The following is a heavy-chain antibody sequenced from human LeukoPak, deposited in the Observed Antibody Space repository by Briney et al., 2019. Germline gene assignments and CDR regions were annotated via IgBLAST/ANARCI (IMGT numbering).Heavy chain of an antibody. J-gene: IGHJ4*02. CDR1: GFTFSSYG. Sequence: GGSLRLSCAASGFTFSSYGMHWVRQAPGKGLEWVAVIWYDGSNKYYADSVKGRFTISRDNSKNTLYLQMNSLRAEDTAVYHCAKAVGPYCGGDCYIDYWGQGTLVTVSS. D-gene: IGHD2-21*02. CDR3: AKAVGPYCGGDCYIDY. V-gene: IGHV3-33*06. CDR2: IWYDGSNK.